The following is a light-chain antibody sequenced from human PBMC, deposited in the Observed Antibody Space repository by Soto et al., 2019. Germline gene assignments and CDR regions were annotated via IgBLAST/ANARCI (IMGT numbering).Light chain of an antibody. CDR2: DAS. J-gene: IGKJ1*01. V-gene: IGKV1-39*01. Sequence: DIQMTQSPSTLSASVGDRVTITCRASQSISSYLNWYQQKPGKAPKLLIYDASSLQSGVPSRFSGSGSGTDFTLTISSLQPDDFATYYCQQNYSNPIPFGQGTKVEIK. CDR1: QSISSY. CDR3: QQNYSNPIP.